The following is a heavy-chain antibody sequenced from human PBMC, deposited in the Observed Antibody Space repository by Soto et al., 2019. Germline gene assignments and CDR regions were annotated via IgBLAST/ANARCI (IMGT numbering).Heavy chain of an antibody. D-gene: IGHD6-19*01. Sequence: PGGSLRLSCAASGFTVSSNYMSWVRQAPGKGLEWVSVIYSGGSTYYADSVKGRFTISRDNSKNTLYLQMNSLRAEDTAVYYCASTQWLPHYYGMDVWGQGNTVTVSS. V-gene: IGHV3-53*01. J-gene: IGHJ6*02. CDR2: IYSGGST. CDR1: GFTVSSNY. CDR3: ASTQWLPHYYGMDV.